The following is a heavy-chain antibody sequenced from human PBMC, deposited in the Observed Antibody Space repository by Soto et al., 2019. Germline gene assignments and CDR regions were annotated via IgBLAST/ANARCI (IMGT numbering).Heavy chain of an antibody. CDR2: IRGSGDT. D-gene: IGHD6-19*01. V-gene: IGHV3-23*01. Sequence: EVQLLETGGGLIQPGGPLRLSCAAPESPFGNYDMSGFRQAPGEGLEWVPGIRGSGDTYYADSFQGRFIISRDNSKNTVYLQMNSLRAEDTAVYYCATISWSGGRFGGYWGQGTLVTVSS. CDR1: ESPFGNYD. J-gene: IGHJ4*02. CDR3: ATISWSGGRFGGY.